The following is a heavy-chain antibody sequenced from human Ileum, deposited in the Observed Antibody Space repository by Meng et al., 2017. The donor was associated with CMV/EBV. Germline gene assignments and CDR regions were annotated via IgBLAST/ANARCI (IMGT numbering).Heavy chain of an antibody. J-gene: IGHJ5*02. CDR1: GFTCRNYG. CDR3: AKGVDYSGSSWFDP. Sequence: GYGFTCRNYGMGWVRQAPGKGLEWVSSTSGSGASAFYADSVKGRFTISRDNSKNTVSLQMNSLRADDTAVYYCAKGVDYSGSSWFDPWGQGTLVTVSS. D-gene: IGHD4-23*01. CDR2: TSGSGASA. V-gene: IGHV3-23*01.